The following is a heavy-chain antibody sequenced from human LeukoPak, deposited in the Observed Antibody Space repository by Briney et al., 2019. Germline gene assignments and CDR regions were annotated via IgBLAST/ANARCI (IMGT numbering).Heavy chain of an antibody. D-gene: IGHD7-27*01. CDR1: GFTFAAYS. CDR2: VIVPTGSM. J-gene: IGHJ4*02. Sequence: PGGSLRLSCAASGFTFAAYSMNWVRQAPGKGLEWVSSVIVPTGSMYYGDSVKGRFTISIDNAMNSLYLQMSSLRAEDTAVYYCARDFARTGDYHHFDYWGQGTLVIVSS. V-gene: IGHV3-21*01. CDR3: ARDFARTGDYHHFDY.